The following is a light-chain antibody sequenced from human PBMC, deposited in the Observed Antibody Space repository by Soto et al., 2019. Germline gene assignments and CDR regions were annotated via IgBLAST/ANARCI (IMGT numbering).Light chain of an antibody. J-gene: IGKJ1*01. CDR3: QQYGSLPWT. CDR2: GAS. V-gene: IGKV3-20*01. CDR1: KSVSSSY. Sequence: EIVLTQSPGTLSLSPGERATLSCRASKSVSSSYLAWYQQKPGQAPRLLLYGASSRATGIPDRFSGSGSGPDFTLTISRLEPEDFAVYYCQQYGSLPWTFGQGTHVEIK.